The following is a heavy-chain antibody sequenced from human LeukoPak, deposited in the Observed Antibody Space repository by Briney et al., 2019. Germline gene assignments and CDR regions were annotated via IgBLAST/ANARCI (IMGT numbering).Heavy chain of an antibody. CDR1: GFTFITYA. CDR2: ISSSGANT. D-gene: IGHD4-17*01. V-gene: IGHV3-23*01. J-gene: IGHJ4*02. Sequence: GGSLRLSCAASGFTFITYAMSWVRQAPGKGLEWLSTISSSGANTYYADSVKGWFTISRDNSKTALYLQMNSLRAEDTAVYYCAKDLMPDTVTTRGAFNSWGQGTLVTVSS. CDR3: AKDLMPDTVTTRGAFNS.